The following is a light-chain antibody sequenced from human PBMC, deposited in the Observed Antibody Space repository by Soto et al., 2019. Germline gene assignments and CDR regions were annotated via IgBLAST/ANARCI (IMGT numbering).Light chain of an antibody. CDR2: DTS. CDR3: LLSYSGADVV. J-gene: IGLJ2*01. Sequence: QAVVTQEPSLTVSPGGTVTLTCGSSPGAVTSGHYPYWFQQKPGQAPRTLIYDTSNKHSWTPARFSGSLLGGKAALTLSGAQPEDEAEYYCLLSYSGADVVFGGGTKVTVL. V-gene: IGLV7-46*01. CDR1: PGAVTSGHY.